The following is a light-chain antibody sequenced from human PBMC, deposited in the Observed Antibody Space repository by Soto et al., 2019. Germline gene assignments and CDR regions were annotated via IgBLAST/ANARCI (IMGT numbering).Light chain of an antibody. J-gene: IGLJ3*02. CDR3: QSYDSRLSGWV. Sequence: SVLTQPPSVSGAPGQRVTISCTGSSSNIGAGYDVHWYQQLPGTAPKLLIYGNSNRPSGVPDRLSGSKSGTSASLAITGLRAEDEADYYCQSYDSRLSGWVFGGGTKVTVL. CDR2: GNS. CDR1: SSNIGAGYD. V-gene: IGLV1-40*01.